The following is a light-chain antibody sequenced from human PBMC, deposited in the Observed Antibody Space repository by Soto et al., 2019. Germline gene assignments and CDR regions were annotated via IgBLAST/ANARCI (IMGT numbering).Light chain of an antibody. Sequence: QSVLTQPPSASGSPGQSVTISCTGASSDVGGYNFVSWYQQHPGKAPKLMIYDVTKRPSGVPERFSGSKSGNTASLTVSGRQADDEADYYCSSYAGSSVPVAFGGGTKLTVL. V-gene: IGLV2-8*01. CDR1: SSDVGGYNF. CDR2: DVT. CDR3: SSYAGSSVPVA. J-gene: IGLJ2*01.